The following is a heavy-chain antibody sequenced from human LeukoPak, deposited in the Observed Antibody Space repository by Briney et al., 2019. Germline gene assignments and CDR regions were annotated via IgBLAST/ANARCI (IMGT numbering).Heavy chain of an antibody. D-gene: IGHD3-3*01. CDR1: GFTFSSYA. J-gene: IGHJ4*02. CDR3: ARDVFREWLSNYFDY. Sequence: GGSLRLSCAASGFTFSSYAMHWVRQAPGKGLEWVAVISYDGSNKYYADSVKGRFTISRDNSKNTLYLQMNSLRAEDTAVYYCARDVFREWLSNYFDYWGQGTLVTVSS. V-gene: IGHV3-30-3*01. CDR2: ISYDGSNK.